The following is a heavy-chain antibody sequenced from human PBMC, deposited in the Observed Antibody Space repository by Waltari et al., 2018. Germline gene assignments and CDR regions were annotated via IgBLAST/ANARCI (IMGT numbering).Heavy chain of an antibody. V-gene: IGHV1-18*01. CDR2: FNPDNGDG. J-gene: IGHJ4*02. D-gene: IGHD2-15*01. CDR3: ARRSPYSGFDY. Sequence: QVQLVQSGVEVKKPGASVKVSCKASVYSFDSYGISWVRQAPGQGLEWMGWFNPDNGDGNYAQKVQGRVTMTTESSTTTAHMELRSLGSDDTAVYYCARRSPYSGFDYWGQGTLVTVSS. CDR1: VYSFDSYG.